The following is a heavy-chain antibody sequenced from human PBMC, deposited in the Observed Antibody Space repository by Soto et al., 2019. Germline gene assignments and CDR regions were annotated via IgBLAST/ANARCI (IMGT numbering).Heavy chain of an antibody. J-gene: IGHJ5*02. CDR1: GFTFSTYW. Sequence: EVQLEESGGDLVQPGGSLRLSCAASGFTFSTYWMHWVRQAPGKGLVWVSRINSDGSITTYADSVKGRFTISRDNSKNTLXLQMNSLRAEDTAVYYXARVATGSYSWRESWGQGTLVTVSS. V-gene: IGHV3-74*03. D-gene: IGHD1-26*01. CDR3: ARVATGSYSWRES. CDR2: INSDGSIT.